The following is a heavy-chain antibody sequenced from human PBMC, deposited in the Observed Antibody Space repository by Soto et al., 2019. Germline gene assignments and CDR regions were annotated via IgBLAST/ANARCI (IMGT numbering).Heavy chain of an antibody. CDR1: GFTFSSYA. D-gene: IGHD6-13*01. V-gene: IGHV3-23*01. CDR3: ARYSSSWYSYYFDY. Sequence: GGALRLSCSASGFTFSSYAMSWVRPAPGKGLEWVSAISGSGGSTYYADSVKGRFTISRDNSKNTLYLQMNSLRAEDTAVYHCARYSSSWYSYYFDYWGQGTLVTVSS. J-gene: IGHJ4*02. CDR2: ISGSGGST.